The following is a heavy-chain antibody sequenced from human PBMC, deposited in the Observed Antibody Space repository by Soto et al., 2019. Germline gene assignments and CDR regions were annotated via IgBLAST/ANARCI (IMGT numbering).Heavy chain of an antibody. CDR1: GFTFSSYG. J-gene: IGHJ6*02. V-gene: IGHV3-30*18. CDR2: ISYDGSNK. D-gene: IGHD2-15*01. Sequence: QVQLVESGGGVVQPGRSLRLSCAASGFTFSSYGMHWVRQAPGKGLEWVAVISYDGSNKYYADSVKGRFTISRDNSKKTLYLQMNSLRAEDTAVYYCAKEIVVVVAASSGMDVWGQETTVTVSS. CDR3: AKEIVVVVAASSGMDV.